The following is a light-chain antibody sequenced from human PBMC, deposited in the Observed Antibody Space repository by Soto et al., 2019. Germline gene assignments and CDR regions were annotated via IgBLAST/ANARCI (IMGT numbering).Light chain of an antibody. Sequence: EMVLTQSPGTLSLSPGERATLSCRVSQSVSSSYLAWYQQKPGQAPRLLIYVASSRATGIPYRFSGSGYGTDFTLTISRLEPKDFAVYYCEQYGSSPRFTFGPGTKVDIK. CDR1: QSVSSSY. V-gene: IGKV3-20*01. J-gene: IGKJ3*01. CDR3: EQYGSSPRFT. CDR2: VAS.